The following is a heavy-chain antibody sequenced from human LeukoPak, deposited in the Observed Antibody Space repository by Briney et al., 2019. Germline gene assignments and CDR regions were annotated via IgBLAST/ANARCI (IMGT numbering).Heavy chain of an antibody. CDR3: ARERNPAAGTSPLHG. D-gene: IGHD6-13*01. V-gene: IGHV1-46*01. Sequence: ASVKVSCKASGYTFTSYYMHWVRQAPGQGLEWMGIINPSGGSTSYAQKFQGRVTMTRDTSTSTVYMELSSLRSEDTAVYYCARERNPAAGTSPLHGWGQGTLVTVSS. CDR2: INPSGGST. J-gene: IGHJ4*02. CDR1: GYTFTSYY.